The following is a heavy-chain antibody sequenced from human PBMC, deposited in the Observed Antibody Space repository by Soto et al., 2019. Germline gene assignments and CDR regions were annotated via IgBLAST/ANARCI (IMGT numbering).Heavy chain of an antibody. CDR3: AKGPHTNVGGPYYFES. J-gene: IGHJ4*02. D-gene: IGHD3-10*02. CDR2: TYYRSKWYN. V-gene: IGHV6-1*01. CDR1: VDSVSSNSAA. Sequence: SQTLSLTCAISVDSVSSNSAAWNWIRQSPSRGLEWLGRTYYRSKWYNDYADSVEGRFTISRDNARNSLSLHMSSLRDEDSALYYCAKGPHTNVGGPYYFESWGQGVPVTVSS.